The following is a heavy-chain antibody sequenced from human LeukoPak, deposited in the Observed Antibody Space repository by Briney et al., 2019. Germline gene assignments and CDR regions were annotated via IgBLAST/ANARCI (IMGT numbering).Heavy chain of an antibody. CDR3: ARGLDDGYSYGLDY. CDR1: GFTFSSYE. CDR2: ISSSGTTI. Sequence: GGSLRLSCAASGFTFSSYEMNWVRQAPGKGLEWVSDISSSGTTIHYADSVTGRFTISRDNAKNSLYLQMSGLRAEDTAVYYCARGLDDGYSYGLDYWGQGTLVTVSS. J-gene: IGHJ4*02. V-gene: IGHV3-48*03. D-gene: IGHD5-18*01.